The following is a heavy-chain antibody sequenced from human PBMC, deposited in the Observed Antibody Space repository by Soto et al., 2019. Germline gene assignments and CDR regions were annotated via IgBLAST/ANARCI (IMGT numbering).Heavy chain of an antibody. J-gene: IGHJ4*02. Sequence: EVQLLESGGGLVQPGGSLRLSCAASGFTFSSYAMSWVRQAPGKGLEWVSAISGSGGSTYYADSVKGRFTISRDNSKNTLYLQMNSLRAADTAVYYCAKTPMYSSSSLVFDYWGQGTLVTVSS. D-gene: IGHD6-6*01. CDR2: ISGSGGST. CDR1: GFTFSSYA. CDR3: AKTPMYSSSSLVFDY. V-gene: IGHV3-23*01.